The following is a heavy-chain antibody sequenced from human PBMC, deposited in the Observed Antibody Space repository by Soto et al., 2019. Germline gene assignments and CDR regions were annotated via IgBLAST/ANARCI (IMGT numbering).Heavy chain of an antibody. CDR3: AKDRNYPRDQFHN. J-gene: IGHJ4*02. CDR2: ISANGQGI. V-gene: IGHV3-23*01. Sequence: GGSLRLSCAASGFTFNDYAMSWVRQAPGKGLEWVSAISANGQGIYYADSVKGRSIISRDSSKNTVFLHMDSLTAEDTSVEYCAKDRNYPRDQFHNWGQGTLVTVSS. CDR1: GFTFNDYA. D-gene: IGHD1-7*01.